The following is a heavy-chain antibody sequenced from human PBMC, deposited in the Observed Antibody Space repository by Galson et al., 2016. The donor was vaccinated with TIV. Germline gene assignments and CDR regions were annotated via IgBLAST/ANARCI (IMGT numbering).Heavy chain of an antibody. Sequence: SVKVSCKASGYIFTNYYIHWVRQAPGQGLEWMGIINPRGGGRAIYAQKFQDRVTITADQSTDTSHMELSSLRFEDTAVYYCTFLPIYRNSWEHVPNGLDVWGQGTTVTVSS. V-gene: IGHV1-46*01. CDR3: TFLPIYRNSWEHVPNGLDV. CDR1: GYIFTNYY. CDR2: INPRGGGRA. J-gene: IGHJ6*02. D-gene: IGHD2/OR15-2a*01.